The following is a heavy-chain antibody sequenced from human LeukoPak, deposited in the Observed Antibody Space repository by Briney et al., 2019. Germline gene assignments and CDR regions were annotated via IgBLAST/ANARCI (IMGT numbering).Heavy chain of an antibody. Sequence: LETLSLTCTVSGCSFSSYYWSWMRQPPGQGLEWIGYIYYSGSANYNPSLTRRVIISVATSKDKFSLKLCSVTAADTAVYYCAKNGLGGSGSYRRFFDYWGQGTLVTVSS. V-gene: IGHV4-59*01. CDR2: IYYSGSA. CDR3: AKNGLGGSGSYRRFFDY. CDR1: GCSFSSYY. D-gene: IGHD3-10*01. J-gene: IGHJ4*02.